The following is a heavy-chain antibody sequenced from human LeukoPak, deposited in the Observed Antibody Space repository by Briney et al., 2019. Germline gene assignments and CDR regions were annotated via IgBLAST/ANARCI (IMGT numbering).Heavy chain of an antibody. D-gene: IGHD1-1*01. CDR1: GFTFSSYG. V-gene: IGHV3-30*03. Sequence: GGSLRLSCAASGFTFSSYGMHWVRQAPGKGLEWVGVISYDGNNKYYADSVKGRFTISRANSKNTLYLQMNSLRREDTAMYYCASDFYKWNDVGNAFDIWGQGTMVTVSS. CDR3: ASDFYKWNDVGNAFDI. CDR2: ISYDGNNK. J-gene: IGHJ3*02.